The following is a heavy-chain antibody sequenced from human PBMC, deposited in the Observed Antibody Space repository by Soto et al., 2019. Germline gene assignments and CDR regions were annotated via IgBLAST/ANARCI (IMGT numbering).Heavy chain of an antibody. Sequence: SETLSLTCTVSGGSISSSSYYWGWIRQPPGKGLEWIGSIYYSGSTYYNPSLKSRVTISVDTSKNQFSLKLSSVTAADTAVYYCARHRRGPVMITFGGVIDRVYFDYWGQGTLVTVSS. J-gene: IGHJ4*02. CDR2: IYYSGST. CDR1: GGSISSSSYY. D-gene: IGHD3-16*02. CDR3: ARHRRGPVMITFGGVIDRVYFDY. V-gene: IGHV4-39*01.